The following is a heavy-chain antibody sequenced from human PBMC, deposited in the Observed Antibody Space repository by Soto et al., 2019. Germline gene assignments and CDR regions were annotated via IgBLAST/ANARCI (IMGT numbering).Heavy chain of an antibody. Sequence: GGSLRLSCAASGFTFSDYYMSWIRQAPGKGLEWVSYISSSGSTIYYADSVKGRFTISRDNAKNSLYLQMNSLRAEDTAVYYSARSNGDYVPYFDYWGQGTLVTVSS. V-gene: IGHV3-11*01. J-gene: IGHJ4*02. CDR3: ARSNGDYVPYFDY. CDR1: GFTFSDYY. D-gene: IGHD4-17*01. CDR2: ISSSGSTI.